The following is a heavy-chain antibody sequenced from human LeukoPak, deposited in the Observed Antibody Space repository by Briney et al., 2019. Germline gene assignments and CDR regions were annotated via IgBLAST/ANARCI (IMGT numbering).Heavy chain of an antibody. CDR3: AREGCSSTSCSYFDY. CDR2: IRYDGSNK. D-gene: IGHD2-2*01. CDR1: GFNFSSYG. V-gene: IGHV3-30*02. J-gene: IGHJ4*02. Sequence: GGSLRLSCAASGFNFSSYGMHWVRQAPGKGLEWVAFIRYDGSNKYYADSVKGRFTISRDNSKNTLYLQMNSLRAEDTAVYYCAREGCSSTSCSYFDYWGQGTLVTVSS.